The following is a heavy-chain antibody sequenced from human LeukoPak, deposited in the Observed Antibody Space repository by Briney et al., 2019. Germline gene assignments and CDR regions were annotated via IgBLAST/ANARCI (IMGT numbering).Heavy chain of an antibody. V-gene: IGHV4-61*02. CDR3: ARYFGRWDFDY. CDR1: GGSISSGSYY. J-gene: IGHJ4*02. D-gene: IGHD3-9*01. Sequence: PSQTLPLTCTVSGGSISSGSYYWSWIRQPAGKGLEWIGRIYTSGSTNYNPSLKSRVTISVDTSKNQFSLKLSSVTAADTAVYYCARYFGRWDFDYWGQGTLVTVSS. CDR2: IYTSGST.